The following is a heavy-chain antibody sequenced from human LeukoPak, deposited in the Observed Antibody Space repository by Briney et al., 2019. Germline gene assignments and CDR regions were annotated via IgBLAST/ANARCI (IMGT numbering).Heavy chain of an antibody. D-gene: IGHD5-12*01. CDR2: IYYSGST. CDR3: ARSGYSGSDFSV. Sequence: SETLSLTCTVSGVSISSSNSYWGWIRQPPGKGLEWIGSIYYSGSTNYNPSLKSRVTISVDTSKNQFSLKLSSVTAADTAVYYCARSGYSGSDFSVWGKGTTVTVSS. V-gene: IGHV4-39*07. J-gene: IGHJ6*04. CDR1: GVSISSSNSY.